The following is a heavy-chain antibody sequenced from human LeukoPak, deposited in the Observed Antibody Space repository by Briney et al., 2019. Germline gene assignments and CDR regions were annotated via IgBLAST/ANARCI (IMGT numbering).Heavy chain of an antibody. V-gene: IGHV3-48*04. J-gene: IGHJ4*02. CDR1: GFTFSSYR. Sequence: GGSLRLSCAASGFTFSSYRMNWVRQAPGKGLEWVSYISSSSSTIYYADSVKGRFTISRENAKNSLYLQMNSLRAEDTAVYYCARDRRTTRGDYWGQGTLVTVSS. CDR2: ISSSSSTI. D-gene: IGHD4-11*01. CDR3: ARDRRTTRGDY.